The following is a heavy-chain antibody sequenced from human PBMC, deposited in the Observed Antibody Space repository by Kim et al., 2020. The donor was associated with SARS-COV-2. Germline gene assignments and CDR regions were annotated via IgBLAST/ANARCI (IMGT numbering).Heavy chain of an antibody. Sequence: GGSLRLSCAASGFTFSSYSMNWVRQAPGKGLEWVSSISSSSSYIYYADSVKGRFTISRDNAKNSLYLQMNSLRAEDTAVYYCARDRSGLEQCLDYWGQGTLVTVSS. J-gene: IGHJ4*02. CDR3: ARDRSGLEQCLDY. CDR2: ISSSSSYI. D-gene: IGHD6-19*01. V-gene: IGHV3-21*01. CDR1: GFTFSSYS.